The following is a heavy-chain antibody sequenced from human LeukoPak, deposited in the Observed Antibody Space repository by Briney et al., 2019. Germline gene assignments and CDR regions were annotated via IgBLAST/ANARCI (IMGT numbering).Heavy chain of an antibody. CDR2: ISYDGTNK. J-gene: IGHJ4*02. Sequence: GGSLRLSCAASGFTFGSYAMHWVRQAPGRGLEWVAGISYDGTNKYYADSVKGRFAISRDNSKNTLYLQMNSLRTDDTAVYYCARESPACGEDCYFDYWGQGTLVTVSS. CDR1: GFTFGSYA. D-gene: IGHD2-21*02. CDR3: ARESPACGEDCYFDY. V-gene: IGHV3-30*09.